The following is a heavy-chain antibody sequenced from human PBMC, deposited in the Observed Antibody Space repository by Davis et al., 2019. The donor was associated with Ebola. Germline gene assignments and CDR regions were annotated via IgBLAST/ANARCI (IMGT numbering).Heavy chain of an antibody. J-gene: IGHJ4*02. D-gene: IGHD5-24*01. Sequence: SQTLSLTCAVYGGSFSGYYWSWIRQPPGKGLEWIGEINHSGSTNYNPSLKSRVTISVDTSKNQFSLQLTSVTAADTAVYYCARARWLQSIYFDYWGQGTLVTVSS. V-gene: IGHV4-34*01. CDR1: GGSFSGYY. CDR3: ARARWLQSIYFDY. CDR2: INHSGST.